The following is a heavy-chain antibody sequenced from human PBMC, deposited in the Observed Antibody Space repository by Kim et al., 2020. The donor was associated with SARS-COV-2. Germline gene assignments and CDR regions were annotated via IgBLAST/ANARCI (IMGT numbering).Heavy chain of an antibody. D-gene: IGHD1-26*01. V-gene: IGHV3-7*01. Sequence: GGSLRLSCAASGFTFSNYWMTWVRQAPGKGLEWVANINQVGSEGYYVDSVKGRFTISRDNAKNLLYLQMDSLRGDDTGVYYCSRWDGFDYWGQGTLVTVSS. CDR3: SRWDGFDY. CDR2: INQVGSEG. J-gene: IGHJ4*02. CDR1: GFTFSNYW.